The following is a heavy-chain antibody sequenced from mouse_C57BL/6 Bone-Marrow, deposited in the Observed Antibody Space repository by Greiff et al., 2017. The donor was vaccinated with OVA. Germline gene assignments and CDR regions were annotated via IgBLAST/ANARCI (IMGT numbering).Heavy chain of an antibody. D-gene: IGHD2-1*01. CDR1: GFTFNTYA. CDR3: VSRNYGGGSYAMDY. Sequence: EVKLVESGGGLVQPKGSLKLSCAASGFTFNTYAMNWVRQAPGKGLEWVARIRSKSSNYATYYADSVTDRFPISRDDSQSMLYLQLNNLKSEDTAMYFCVSRNYGGGSYAMDYWGQGTSVTVSS. V-gene: IGHV10-3*01. CDR2: IRSKSSNYAT. J-gene: IGHJ4*01.